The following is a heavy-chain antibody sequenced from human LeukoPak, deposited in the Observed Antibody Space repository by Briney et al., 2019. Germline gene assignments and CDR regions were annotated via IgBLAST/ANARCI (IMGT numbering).Heavy chain of an antibody. CDR2: IYTSGST. CDR3: ARPHSSGWYGAFDT. Sequence: PSETLSLTCTVSGGSISSYYGSWIRQPPGKGLEWIGYIYTSGSTKYNPSLKSRATISVDTSKNQFCLNLSSVTAADTAVYYCARPHSSGWYGAFDTWGQGTMVTVSS. V-gene: IGHV4-4*09. D-gene: IGHD6-19*01. J-gene: IGHJ3*02. CDR1: GGSISSYY.